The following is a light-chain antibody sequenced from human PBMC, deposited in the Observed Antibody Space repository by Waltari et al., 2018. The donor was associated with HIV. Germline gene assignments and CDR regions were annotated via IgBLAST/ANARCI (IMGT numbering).Light chain of an antibody. V-gene: IGKV3-15*01. Sequence: EIVMTQSTASLSVSLGERATLSCRASQSVGSNSAWYQQKPGQAPRPRIYGASTRATGIPARVSGSGSGTEFTLTISSLQSEDFAVYYCQQYNNWLSFTFGPGTKVDIK. CDR3: QQYNNWLSFT. J-gene: IGKJ3*01. CDR1: QSVGSN. CDR2: GAS.